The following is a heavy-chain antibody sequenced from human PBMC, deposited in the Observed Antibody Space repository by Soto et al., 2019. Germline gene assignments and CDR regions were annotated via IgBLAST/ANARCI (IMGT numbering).Heavy chain of an antibody. D-gene: IGHD3-3*01. CDR2: IYTSGST. Sequence: PSETLSLTCTVSGGSISSYYWSWIRQPAGKGLEWIGRIYTSGSTNYNPSLKGRVTMSVDTSKNQFSLKLSSVTAADTAVYYCARDGIFGVVLSYYYGMDVWGQGTTVTVSS. V-gene: IGHV4-4*07. CDR3: ARDGIFGVVLSYYYGMDV. J-gene: IGHJ6*02. CDR1: GGSISSYY.